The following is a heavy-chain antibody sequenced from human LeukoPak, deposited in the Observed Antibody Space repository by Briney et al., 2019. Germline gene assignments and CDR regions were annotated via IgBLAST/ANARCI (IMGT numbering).Heavy chain of an antibody. CDR3: ARGDDNGRAFDI. CDR1: GFTFSSYG. J-gene: IGHJ3*02. D-gene: IGHD5-24*01. Sequence: GGSLRLSCAASGFTFSSYGIHWVRQAPGKGLEWVAVISYDGSNKYYADSVKGRFTISRDNSKNTLYLQMNSLRAEDTAVYYCARGDDNGRAFDIWGQGTMVTVSS. CDR2: ISYDGSNK. V-gene: IGHV3-30*03.